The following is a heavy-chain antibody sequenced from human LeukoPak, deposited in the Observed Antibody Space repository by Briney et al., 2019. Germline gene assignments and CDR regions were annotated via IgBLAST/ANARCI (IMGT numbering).Heavy chain of an antibody. CDR2: IYPGGSET. CDR1: GYSFSSYW. Sequence: GEALKISCKGLGYSFSSYWNAWVRQRPGKGLEWMGIIYPGGSETRYDPSFQGQVTISADSSTSTAYLQWSSLRASDTAMYYCARASRDGYNQNFDHWGQGTLVTVSS. D-gene: IGHD5-24*01. V-gene: IGHV5-51*01. J-gene: IGHJ4*02. CDR3: ARASRDGYNQNFDH.